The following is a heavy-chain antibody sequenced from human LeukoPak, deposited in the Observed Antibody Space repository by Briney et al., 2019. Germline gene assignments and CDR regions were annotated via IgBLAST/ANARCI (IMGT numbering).Heavy chain of an antibody. Sequence: GASEKVSCKASVYTFTGYFIHWLRQAPGQGLEWMGWINPNSGGTNYAQKFQGRVTMTRDTSISTAYMELSSLKSDDTAVYYCARADSSNWYWFDPWGQGTLVTVSS. V-gene: IGHV1-2*02. CDR2: INPNSGGT. D-gene: IGHD6-13*01. CDR3: ARADSSNWYWFDP. J-gene: IGHJ5*02. CDR1: VYTFTGYF.